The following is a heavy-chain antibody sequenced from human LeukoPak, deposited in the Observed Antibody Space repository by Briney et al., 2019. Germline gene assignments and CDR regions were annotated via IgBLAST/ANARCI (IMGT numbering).Heavy chain of an antibody. CDR3: ATYRQVLLPFES. D-gene: IGHD2-8*02. J-gene: IGHJ4*02. CDR1: GTPVVTTY. V-gene: IGHV3-53*01. CDR2: IYSGGTS. Sequence: GGSLRLSFQAPGTPVVTTYLNGSRQAPGRGLDWVSVIYSGGTSYYADSVKGRFTISRDNSKSTLSLQMNSLRAEDTAIYYCATYRQVLLPFESWGQGTLVTVSS.